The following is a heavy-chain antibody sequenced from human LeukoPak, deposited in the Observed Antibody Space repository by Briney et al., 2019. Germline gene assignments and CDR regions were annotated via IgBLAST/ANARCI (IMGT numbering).Heavy chain of an antibody. CDR2: ISGSGGST. CDR1: GFTFSSYG. J-gene: IGHJ6*03. CDR3: AKGGGSYYYYYYMDV. V-gene: IGHV3-23*01. Sequence: GGTLRLSCAASGFTFSSYGMSWVRQAPGKGLEWVSAISGSGGSTYYADSVKGRFTISRDNSKNTLYLQMNSLRAEDTAVYYCAKGGGSYYYYYYMDVWGKGTTVTISS. D-gene: IGHD1-26*01.